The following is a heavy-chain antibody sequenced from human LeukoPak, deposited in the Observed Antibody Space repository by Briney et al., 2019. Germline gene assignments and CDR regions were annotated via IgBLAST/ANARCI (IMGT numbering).Heavy chain of an antibody. CDR1: GGSITGYY. CDR2: ISYRGST. J-gene: IGHJ4*02. Sequence: PSETLSLTCTVSGGSITGYYWSWIRQPPGKGLEWIGYISYRGSTNSNPSLKSRVTMSVDTSKNQFSLKLSSVTAADTAVYYCARDRVGPEGSFDYWGQGTLVTVSS. V-gene: IGHV4-59*01. D-gene: IGHD1-26*01. CDR3: ARDRVGPEGSFDY.